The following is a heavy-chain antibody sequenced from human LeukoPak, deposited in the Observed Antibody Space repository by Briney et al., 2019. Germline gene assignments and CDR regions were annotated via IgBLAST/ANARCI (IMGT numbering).Heavy chain of an antibody. J-gene: IGHJ4*02. D-gene: IGHD2-2*01. CDR1: GFTFSSYS. Sequence: GGSLRLSCAASGFTFSSYSMNWVRQAPGKGLEWVSSISSSSSYIYYADSVKGRFTISKDNAKNTVYLQMNNLRAEDTAVYYCDSFYETYWGRGTLVTVSS. CDR3: DSFYETY. CDR2: ISSSSSYI. V-gene: IGHV3-21*01.